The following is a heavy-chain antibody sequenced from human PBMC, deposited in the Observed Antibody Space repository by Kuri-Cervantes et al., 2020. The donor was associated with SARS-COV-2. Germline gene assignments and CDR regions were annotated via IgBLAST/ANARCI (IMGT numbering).Heavy chain of an antibody. CDR3: ATWIEYCTDGVCSFFDY. D-gene: IGHD2-8*01. J-gene: IGHJ4*02. V-gene: IGHV3-21*05. CDR1: GFTFSSYS. CDR2: ISSTSGFI. Sequence: LSLTCAASGFTFSSYSMNWIRQAPGKGLEWVSYISSTSGFIKYADSVKGRFTISRDNTKNSLFLQMNSLKTEDTAVYYCATWIEYCTDGVCSFFDYWGQGTLVTVSS.